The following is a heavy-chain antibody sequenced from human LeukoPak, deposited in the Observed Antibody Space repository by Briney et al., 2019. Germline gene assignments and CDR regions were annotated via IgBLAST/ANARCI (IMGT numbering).Heavy chain of an antibody. CDR3: AREFAPYYYDSSGYWAHAFDI. J-gene: IGHJ3*02. D-gene: IGHD3-22*01. CDR1: GGSISSYY. Sequence: SETLSLTCTVSGGSISSYYWSWIRQPAGKGLEWIGRIYTSGSTNYSPSLKSRVTMSVDTSKNQFSLKLSSVTAADTAVYYCAREFAPYYYDSSGYWAHAFDIWGQGTMVTVSS. V-gene: IGHV4-4*07. CDR2: IYTSGST.